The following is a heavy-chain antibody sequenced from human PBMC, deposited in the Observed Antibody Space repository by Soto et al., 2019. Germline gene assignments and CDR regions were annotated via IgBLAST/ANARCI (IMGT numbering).Heavy chain of an antibody. D-gene: IGHD6-6*01. V-gene: IGHV1-69*13. CDR3: ARATELEQRSSSHMHYSYYGRAV. CDR1: GGTFSIYA. CDR2: IIPIFGTA. Sequence: SVKVSCKASGGTFSIYAISWVRQAPGQGLEWMGGIIPIFGTANYAQKFQGRVTITADESTSTAYMELSSLRPEDTAVYYCARATELEQRSSSHMHYSYYGRAVWG. J-gene: IGHJ6*02.